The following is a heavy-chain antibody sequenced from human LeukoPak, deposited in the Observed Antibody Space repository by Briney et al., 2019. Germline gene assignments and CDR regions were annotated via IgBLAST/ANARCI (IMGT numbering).Heavy chain of an antibody. CDR3: VREATWTGTPYYFDY. CDR2: IYTSENT. CDR1: GGSISNYF. V-gene: IGHV4-4*07. Sequence: PSETLSLTCTVSGGSISNYFWSWIRQPAGKGLEWVGRIYTSENTNYNPSLKSRVTVSVDTSKNQFSLRLSSVTAADTAVYYCVREATWTGTPYYFDYWGQGTLVTVSS. J-gene: IGHJ4*02. D-gene: IGHD3/OR15-3a*01.